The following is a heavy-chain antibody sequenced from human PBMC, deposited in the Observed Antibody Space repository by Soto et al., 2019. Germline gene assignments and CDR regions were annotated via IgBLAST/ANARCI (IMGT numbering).Heavy chain of an antibody. CDR1: GGTFSSYT. J-gene: IGHJ4*02. CDR2: IIPIIDMA. CDR3: ARQNDAYSPFDY. V-gene: IGHV1-69*02. Sequence: QVQLVQSGAEVKKPGSSVKVSCKASGGTFSSYTISWVRQAPGQGLEWMGRIIPIIDMADYAQKFQGRVTITADKSTSTAYMELSSLRSEDTAVYYCARQNDAYSPFDYWGQGTLLTVSS. D-gene: IGHD4-4*01.